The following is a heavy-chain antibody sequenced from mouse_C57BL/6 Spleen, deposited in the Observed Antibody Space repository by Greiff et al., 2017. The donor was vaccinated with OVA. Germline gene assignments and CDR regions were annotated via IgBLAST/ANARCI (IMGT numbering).Heavy chain of an antibody. V-gene: IGHV1-78*01. Sequence: QVQLQQSDAELVKPGASVKISCKASGYTFTDYSIHWMKQRPEQGLEWIGYIYPRGGSTKYNEKFKGKATLTADKSSSTAYMQLNSLTSEDSAVYFCARAGDYDVLRGFAYWGQGTLVTVSA. CDR3: ARAGDYDVLRGFAY. CDR1: GYTFTDYS. CDR2: IYPRGGST. J-gene: IGHJ3*01. D-gene: IGHD2-4*01.